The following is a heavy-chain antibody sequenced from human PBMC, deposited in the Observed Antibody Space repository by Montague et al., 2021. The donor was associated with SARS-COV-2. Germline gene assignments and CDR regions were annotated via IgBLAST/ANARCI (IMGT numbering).Heavy chain of an antibody. V-gene: IGHV4-59*01. CDR2: ISYSGTT. J-gene: IGHJ1*01. CDR3: ASGNDSWYH. Sequence: SETLSLTCSVSGSSITNSHWSWIRQPPGKGLEWIGYISYSGTTTYSPSLKTRVTISMDTSKNHFSLRLTSVTAADTAIYYCASGNDSWYHWGQGTMVIVSS. CDR1: GSSITNSH. D-gene: IGHD6-13*01.